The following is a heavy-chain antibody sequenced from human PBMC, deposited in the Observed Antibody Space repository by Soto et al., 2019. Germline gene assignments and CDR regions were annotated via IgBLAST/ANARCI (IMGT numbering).Heavy chain of an antibody. CDR1: GFTFSSYA. V-gene: IGHV3-23*01. D-gene: IGHD6-13*01. J-gene: IGHJ3*02. CDR2: ISGSGGST. CDR3: AKDPLYSSSWSDDAFDI. Sequence: PGGSLRLSCAASGFTFSSYAMSWVRQAPGKGLEWVSAISGSGGSTYYADSVKGRFTISRDNSKNTLYLQMNSLRAEDTAVYYCAKDPLYSSSWSDDAFDIWGQGTMVTVSS.